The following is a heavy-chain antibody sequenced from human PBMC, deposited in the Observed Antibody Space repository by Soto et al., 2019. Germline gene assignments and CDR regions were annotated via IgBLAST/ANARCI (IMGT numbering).Heavy chain of an antibody. CDR3: AGYYSYAQWGMAV. J-gene: IGHJ6*02. V-gene: IGHV4-30-2*01. CDR1: GGSISSGGYS. CDR2: IYHSGST. Sequence: PSETLSLTCAVSGGSISSGGYSWSWIRQPPGKGLEWIGYIYHSGSTYYNPSLKSRVTISVDRSKNQFSLKLSSVTAADTAVYYCAGYYSYAQWGMAVWGQGTTVTVSS. D-gene: IGHD5-18*01.